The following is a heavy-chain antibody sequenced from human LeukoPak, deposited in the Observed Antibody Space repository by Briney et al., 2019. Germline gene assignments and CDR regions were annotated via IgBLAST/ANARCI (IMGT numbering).Heavy chain of an antibody. D-gene: IGHD3-3*01. CDR1: GFTFSSYS. Sequence: GGSLRLSCAASGFTFSSYSMNWVRQAPGKGLEWVSYISSSSSTIYYADSVKGRFTISRDNAKNSLYLQMNSLRAEDTAVYYCARDLLEARWTEAFDIWGQGTMVTVSS. CDR3: ARDLLEARWTEAFDI. CDR2: ISSSSSTI. V-gene: IGHV3-48*04. J-gene: IGHJ3*02.